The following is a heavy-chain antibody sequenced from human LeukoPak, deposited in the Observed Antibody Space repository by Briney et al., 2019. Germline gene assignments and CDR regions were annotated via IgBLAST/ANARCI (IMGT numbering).Heavy chain of an antibody. D-gene: IGHD3-22*01. CDR2: IYYSGST. CDR3: ARAPRPEMIVSDISAFDI. CDR1: GGSISSYY. J-gene: IGHJ3*02. Sequence: SETPSLTCTVSGGSISSYYWSWIRQPPGKGLEWIGYIYYSGSTNYNPSLKSRVTISVDTSKNQFSLKLSSVTAADTAVYYCARAPRPEMIVSDISAFDIWGQGTMVTVSS. V-gene: IGHV4-59*01.